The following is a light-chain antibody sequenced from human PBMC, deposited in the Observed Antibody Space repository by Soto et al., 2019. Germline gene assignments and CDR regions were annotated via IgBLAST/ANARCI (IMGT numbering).Light chain of an antibody. Sequence: DIQMTQSPSSLSASVGDRVTITCRASQSISGYLNWYQQKPGKAPKLLIYAASSLQSGVPSRFSGSGSGTDFTLTISSLQPEDFATYYCQQSYIFGPGTKVDFK. CDR2: AAS. V-gene: IGKV1-39*01. CDR1: QSISGY. J-gene: IGKJ3*01. CDR3: QQSYI.